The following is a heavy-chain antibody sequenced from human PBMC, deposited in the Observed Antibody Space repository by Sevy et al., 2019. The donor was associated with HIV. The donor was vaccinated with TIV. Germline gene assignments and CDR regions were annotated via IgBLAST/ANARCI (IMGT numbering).Heavy chain of an antibody. V-gene: IGHV4-39*01. D-gene: IGHD6-19*01. CDR3: ARAFRAVAGSYYFDY. CDR1: GGSISISSYY. Sequence: SETLSLTCTVSGGSISISSYYWGWIRQPSGKGLEWIGSFYYSESTYYNPSLESRVTISVDTSKNQFSLKLSSVTAADTAVYYCARAFRAVAGSYYFDYWGQGTLVTVSS. J-gene: IGHJ4*02. CDR2: FYYSEST.